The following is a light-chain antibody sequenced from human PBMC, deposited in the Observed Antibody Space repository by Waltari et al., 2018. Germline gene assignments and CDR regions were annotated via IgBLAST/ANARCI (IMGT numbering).Light chain of an antibody. CDR1: QSLLRSTGYNF. V-gene: IGKV2-28*01. CDR2: LGS. CDR3: MQALHTPTT. J-gene: IGKJ3*01. Sequence: DIVMTQSPLSLSVTPGEPASISCRSSQSLLRSTGYNFLDWYRQKPGQPPQLLISLGSDRASGVPDRFSGSGTGTDFTLKISRVEAEDVGIYYCMQALHTPTTFGPGTKVDIK.